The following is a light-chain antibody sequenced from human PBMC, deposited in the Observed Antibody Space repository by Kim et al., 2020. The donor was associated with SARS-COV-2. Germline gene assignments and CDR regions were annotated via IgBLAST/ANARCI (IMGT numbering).Light chain of an antibody. CDR3: QQYGDSPWT. V-gene: IGKV3-20*01. J-gene: IGKJ1*01. CDR2: GAS. CDR1: QSVSLRY. Sequence: PGEIATLSCRASQSVSLRYLAWYHQKPGQAPRLLIYGASSRATDIPDRFSGSGSGTDFALTISRLEPEDVGLYYCQQYGDSPWTFGQGTKVDIK.